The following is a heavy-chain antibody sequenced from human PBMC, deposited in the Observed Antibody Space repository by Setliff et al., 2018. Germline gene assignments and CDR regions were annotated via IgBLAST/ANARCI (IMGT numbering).Heavy chain of an antibody. V-gene: IGHV3-23*01. CDR1: GFTFSGYA. Sequence: GGSLRLSCAASGFTFSGYAMTWVRQAPGKGLEWVSAISGSGDSTFYADSVKGRFTISRDNSKNTLYLQMNSLTAEDTAVYYCANGMFYDFWSNYPYYFGMDVWGQGTTVTSP. CDR3: ANGMFYDFWSNYPYYFGMDV. D-gene: IGHD3-3*01. CDR2: ISGSGDST. J-gene: IGHJ6*02.